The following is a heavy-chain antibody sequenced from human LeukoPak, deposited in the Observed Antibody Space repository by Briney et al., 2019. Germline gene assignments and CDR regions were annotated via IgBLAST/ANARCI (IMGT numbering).Heavy chain of an antibody. J-gene: IGHJ4*02. CDR2: ISTDGSST. D-gene: IGHD6-6*01. CDR1: GFTFTTYW. V-gene: IGHV3-74*01. Sequence: GGSLRLSCAASGFTFTTYWMHWVRQSPGKGLVWVSHISTDGSSTDYADSVKGRFTISRDNATNTVYLQMNSLRAEDTAVYYCARDLYSGSVDYWGQGTLVTVSS. CDR3: ARDLYSGSVDY.